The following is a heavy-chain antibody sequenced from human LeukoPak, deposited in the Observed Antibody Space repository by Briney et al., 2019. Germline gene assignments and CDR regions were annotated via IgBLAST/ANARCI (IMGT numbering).Heavy chain of an antibody. CDR2: IYSGGST. CDR1: GFTVSSNY. Sequence: GGSLRLSCAASGFTVSSNYMSWVRQAPGKGLEWVSVIYSGGSTYYADSVKGRFTISRDNYKNTLYLQMNSLRAEDTAVYYCARVGTLYSSSYYFDYWGQGTLVTVSS. J-gene: IGHJ4*02. CDR3: ARVGTLYSSSYYFDY. V-gene: IGHV3-53*01. D-gene: IGHD6-6*01.